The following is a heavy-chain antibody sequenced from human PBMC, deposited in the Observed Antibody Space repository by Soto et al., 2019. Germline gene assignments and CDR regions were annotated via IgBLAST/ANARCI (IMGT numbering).Heavy chain of an antibody. J-gene: IGHJ6*02. CDR1: GFTFSSYW. CDR2: IKQDGSEK. D-gene: IGHD3-10*01. Sequence: TGGSLRLSCAASGFTFSSYWMSWVRQAPGKGLEWVANIKQDGSEKYYVDSVKGRFTISRDNAKNSLYLQMNSLRAVDTAVYYCARDRSGVFWDYYYGMDVWGQGTTVTVSS. CDR3: ARDRSGVFWDYYYGMDV. V-gene: IGHV3-7*05.